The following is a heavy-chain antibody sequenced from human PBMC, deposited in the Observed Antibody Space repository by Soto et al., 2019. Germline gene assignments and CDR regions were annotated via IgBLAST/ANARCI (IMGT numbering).Heavy chain of an antibody. Sequence: EVQLLESGGGLVQPGGSLRLSCAASGFTFRSYAMIWVRQAPGKGLEWVSAITANGGGTYYADSVKGRFTSSRDNSKSTLFLQIKDLRAEDTAVYYCAKEMLPDYWGQGTLITVSS. V-gene: IGHV3-23*01. CDR1: GFTFRSYA. D-gene: IGHD2-8*01. CDR3: AKEMLPDY. CDR2: ITANGGGT. J-gene: IGHJ4*02.